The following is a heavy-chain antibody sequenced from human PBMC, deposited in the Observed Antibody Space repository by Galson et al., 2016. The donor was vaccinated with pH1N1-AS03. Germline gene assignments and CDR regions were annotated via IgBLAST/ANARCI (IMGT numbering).Heavy chain of an antibody. V-gene: IGHV3-30*03. J-gene: IGHJ6*02. CDR3: ARGYCGGGGCHNWGGMDV. D-gene: IGHD2-15*01. Sequence: SLRLSCAASGFTFSTYAMSWVRQAPGKGLEWEALISYDGVTEHYADSVKGRFTISRDNFKNTAYLQMNSLRADDTAVYYCARGYCGGGGCHNWGGMDVWGQGTTVTVSS. CDR1: GFTFSTYA. CDR2: ISYDGVTE.